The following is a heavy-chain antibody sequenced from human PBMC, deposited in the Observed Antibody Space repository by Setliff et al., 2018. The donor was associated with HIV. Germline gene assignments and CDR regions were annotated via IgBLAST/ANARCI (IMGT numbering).Heavy chain of an antibody. Sequence: SETLSLTCTVSGGSISGHYWSWIRQPPGWGLEWIGYIYSSGSTNFNPPLQSRVTISVDTSKDQFSLKLSSVTAADTAVYYCARHSGVASPNWFDPWGQGTLVTVSS. CDR3: ARHSGVASPNWFDP. CDR2: IYSSGST. V-gene: IGHV4-4*09. D-gene: IGHD3-10*01. J-gene: IGHJ5*02. CDR1: GGSISGHY.